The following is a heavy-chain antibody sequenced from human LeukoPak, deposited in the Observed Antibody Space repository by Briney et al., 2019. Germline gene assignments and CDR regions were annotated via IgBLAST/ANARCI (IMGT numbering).Heavy chain of an antibody. V-gene: IGHV3-23*01. J-gene: IGHJ4*02. CDR2: ISGSGGST. CDR3: ATGIAVAGTFSLDY. Sequence: GGSLRLSCAASGFTFSSYAMSWVRQAPGKGLEWVSGISGSGGSTYYADSVKGRLTISRDNSKNTLYLQMNSLRAEDTAVYYCATGIAVAGTFSLDYWGQGTLVTVSS. D-gene: IGHD6-19*01. CDR1: GFTFSSYA.